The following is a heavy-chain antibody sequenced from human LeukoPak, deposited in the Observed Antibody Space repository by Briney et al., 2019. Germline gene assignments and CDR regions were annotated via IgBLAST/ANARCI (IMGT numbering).Heavy chain of an antibody. J-gene: IGHJ4*02. CDR2: IYYSGST. Sequence: PSETLSLTCTVSGGSISSYYWSWIRQPPGKGLEWIGYIYYSGSTNYNPSLKSRVTISVDTSKNQFSLKLSSVTAADTAVYYCARPIRGYYFDYWGQGTLVTVSS. CDR1: GGSISSYY. CDR3: ARPIRGYYFDY. V-gene: IGHV4-59*12. D-gene: IGHD2-2*02.